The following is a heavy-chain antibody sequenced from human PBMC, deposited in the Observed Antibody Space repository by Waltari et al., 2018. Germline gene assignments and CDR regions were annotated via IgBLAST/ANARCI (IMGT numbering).Heavy chain of an antibody. V-gene: IGHV4-4*02. CDR1: GGSISSSNW. J-gene: IGHJ4*02. Sequence: QVQLQESGPGLVKPSGTLSLTCAVSGGSISSSNWWSWVRQPPGKGLEWIGEIYHSGSTNYNPSLKSRVTRSVDKSKNQFSLKLSSVTAADTAVYYCARVLAAAGNVPYYFDYWGQGTLVTVSS. CDR3: ARVLAAAGNVPYYFDY. CDR2: IYHSGST. D-gene: IGHD6-13*01.